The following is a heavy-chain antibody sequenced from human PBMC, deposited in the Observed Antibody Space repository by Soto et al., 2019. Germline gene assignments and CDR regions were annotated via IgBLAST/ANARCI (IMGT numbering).Heavy chain of an antibody. J-gene: IGHJ3*02. V-gene: IGHV1-69*12. CDR1: GGTFSSYA. Sequence: QVQLVQSGAEVKKPGSSVKVSCKASGGTFSSYAISWVRQAPGQGLEWMGGIIPIFGTANYAQKFQGRVTITADESTSTAYMGLSSLRSEDTAVYYCARESAYYDFWGGSRCGAFDIWGQGTMVTVSS. CDR2: IIPIFGTA. D-gene: IGHD3-3*01. CDR3: ARESAYYDFWGGSRCGAFDI.